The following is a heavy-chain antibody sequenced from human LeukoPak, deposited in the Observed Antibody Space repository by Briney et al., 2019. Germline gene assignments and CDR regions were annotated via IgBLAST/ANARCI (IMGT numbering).Heavy chain of an antibody. Sequence: GGSLRLSCAASGFTFSSYWMHWVRQTPGKGLVVVSRLNGDGSSTSYADSVRGRFTISRDNARNTLYLQMNSLRDEDTAVYYCARDPHGSGSAWGQGTLVTVSS. V-gene: IGHV3-74*01. J-gene: IGHJ5*02. CDR3: ARDPHGSGSA. CDR1: GFTFSSYW. CDR2: LNGDGSST. D-gene: IGHD3-10*01.